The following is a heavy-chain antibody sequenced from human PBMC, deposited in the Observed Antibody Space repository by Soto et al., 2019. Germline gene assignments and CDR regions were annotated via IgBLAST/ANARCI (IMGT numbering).Heavy chain of an antibody. CDR3: AKGGEYQLQYFDY. J-gene: IGHJ4*02. D-gene: IGHD2-2*01. V-gene: IGHV1-69*01. Sequence: QVQLVQSGAEVKKPGSSVKVSCKASGGTFSSYAISWVRQAPGQGLEWMGGIIPIFGTANYAQKFQGRVTIPADESTSPAYMERSSLRSEDTAGYYCAKGGEYQLQYFDYWGQGTLVTVSS. CDR2: IIPIFGTA. CDR1: GGTFSSYA.